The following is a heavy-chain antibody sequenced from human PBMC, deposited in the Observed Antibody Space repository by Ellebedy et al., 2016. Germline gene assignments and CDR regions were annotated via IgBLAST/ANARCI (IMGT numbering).Heavy chain of an antibody. Sequence: GGSLRLSCTASGFTFSNAWMSWLRQAPGKGLEWVGRIKSKTDGETRDHAAPVKERFTISRDDSKNTLYLQMNSLKTEDTAIYYCTTYARSSFSMWGQGTLVTVSS. CDR1: GFTFSNAW. J-gene: IGHJ4*02. CDR3: TTYARSSFSM. D-gene: IGHD3-16*01. V-gene: IGHV3-15*01. CDR2: IKSKTDGETR.